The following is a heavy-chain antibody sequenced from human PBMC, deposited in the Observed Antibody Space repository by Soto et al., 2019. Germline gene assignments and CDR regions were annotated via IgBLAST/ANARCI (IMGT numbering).Heavy chain of an antibody. V-gene: IGHV4-39*07. Sequence: SETLSLTCTVSGGSISSSSSYWGWIRQPPGKGLEWIGGINHSGSTNYNPSLKSRVTISVDTSKNQFSLKLSSVTAADTAVYYCARPHTYYYDSSGYLDYWGQGTLVTVSS. D-gene: IGHD3-22*01. CDR3: ARPHTYYYDSSGYLDY. J-gene: IGHJ4*02. CDR1: GGSISSSSSY. CDR2: INHSGST.